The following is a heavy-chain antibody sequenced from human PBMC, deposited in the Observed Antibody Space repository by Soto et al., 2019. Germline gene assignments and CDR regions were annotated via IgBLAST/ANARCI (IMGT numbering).Heavy chain of an antibody. V-gene: IGHV4-39*01. D-gene: IGHD3-10*01. CDR2: IYYSGST. J-gene: IGHJ4*02. CDR1: GGSISSSSYY. CDR3: AWGPKSASYYYDY. Sequence: PSETLSLTCTVSGGSISSSSYYWGWIRQPPGKGLGWIGSIYYSGSTYYNPSLKSRVTISVDTSKNQFSLKLSSVTAADTAVYYCAWGPKSASYYYDYRGQGTLVTVSS.